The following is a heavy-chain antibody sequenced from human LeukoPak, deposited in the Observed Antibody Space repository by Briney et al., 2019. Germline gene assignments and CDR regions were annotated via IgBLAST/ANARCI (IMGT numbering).Heavy chain of an antibody. J-gene: IGHJ3*02. D-gene: IGHD2-8*01. CDR1: GGTFSSYA. CDR2: INTNTGNP. CDR3: ARLYCTNGVCSITDAFDI. V-gene: IGHV7-4-1*02. Sequence: ASVKVSCKASGGTFSSYAISWVRQAPGQGLEWMGWINTNTGNPTYAQGFTGRFVFSLDTSVSTAYLQISSLKAEDTAVYYCARLYCTNGVCSITDAFDIWGQGTMVTVSS.